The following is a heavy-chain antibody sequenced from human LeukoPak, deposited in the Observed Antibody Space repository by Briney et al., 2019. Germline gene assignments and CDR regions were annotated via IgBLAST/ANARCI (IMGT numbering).Heavy chain of an antibody. CDR2: ISYDGSNK. D-gene: IGHD3-10*01. J-gene: IGHJ4*02. CDR1: GFTFSSYA. CDR3: ARDRSSGVSLDY. V-gene: IGHV3-30*01. Sequence: GGSPRLSCAASGFTFSSYAMHWVRQAPGKGLEWVAVISYDGSNKYYADSVKGRFTISRDNSKNTLYLQMNSLRAEDTAVYYCARDRSSGVSLDYWGQGTLVTVSS.